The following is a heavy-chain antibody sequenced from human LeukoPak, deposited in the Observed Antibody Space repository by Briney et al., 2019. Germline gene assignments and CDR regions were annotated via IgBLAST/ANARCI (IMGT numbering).Heavy chain of an antibody. Sequence: SVKVSCKASGYTFTNYAMNWVRQAPGQGLEWMGGIIPIFGTANYAQKFQGRVTITADESTSTAYMELSSLRSEDTAVYYCARGGGIQLWFQRDNWFDPWGQGTLVTVSS. J-gene: IGHJ5*02. D-gene: IGHD5-18*01. V-gene: IGHV1-69*13. CDR1: GYTFTNYA. CDR3: ARGGGIQLWFQRDNWFDP. CDR2: IIPIFGTA.